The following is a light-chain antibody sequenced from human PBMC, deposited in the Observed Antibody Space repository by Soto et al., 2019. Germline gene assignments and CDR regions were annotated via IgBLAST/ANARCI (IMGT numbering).Light chain of an antibody. V-gene: IGLV2-14*01. J-gene: IGLJ3*02. CDR3: SSFTSINTWV. CDR2: EVS. Sequence: QAVVTQPASVSGSPGQSITISCTGTSSDVGGYNYVSWYQQHPGKAPKLMIYEVSNRPSGVSNRFSGSKSGNTASLTISGLQTEDEADYYCSSFTSINTWVFGGGTKLTVL. CDR1: SSDVGGYNY.